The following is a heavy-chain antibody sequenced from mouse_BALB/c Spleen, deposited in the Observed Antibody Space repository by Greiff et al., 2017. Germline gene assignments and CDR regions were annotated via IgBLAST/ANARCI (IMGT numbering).Heavy chain of an antibody. Sequence: VQVVESGPGLVAPSQSLSITCTVSGFSLTSYGVHWVRQPPGKGLEWLGVIWAGGSTNYNSALMSRLSISKDNSKSQVFLKMNSLQTDDTAMYYCARDDGYYVRGAMDYWGQGTSVTVSS. CDR3: ARDDGYYVRGAMDY. CDR2: IWAGGST. V-gene: IGHV2-9*02. CDR1: GFSLTSYG. D-gene: IGHD2-3*01. J-gene: IGHJ4*01.